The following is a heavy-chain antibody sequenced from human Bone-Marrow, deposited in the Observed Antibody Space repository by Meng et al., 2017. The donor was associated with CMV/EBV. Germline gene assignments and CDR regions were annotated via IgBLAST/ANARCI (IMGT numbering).Heavy chain of an antibody. CDR3: ARERAIAARSTNDAFDI. Sequence: ASVMVSCKASEYTFTVYYMHWVRQAPGQGLEWMGWINPNTGGTNYVQRFQGRVTMTRDTSISTAYLELTSLRSDDTAVYYCARERAIAARSTNDAFDIWGQGTMVTVSS. CDR1: EYTFTVYY. V-gene: IGHV1-2*02. D-gene: IGHD6-6*01. CDR2: INPNTGGT. J-gene: IGHJ3*02.